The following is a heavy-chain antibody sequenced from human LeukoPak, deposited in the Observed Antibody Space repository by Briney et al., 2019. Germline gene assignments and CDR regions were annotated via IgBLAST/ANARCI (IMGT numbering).Heavy chain of an antibody. CDR3: ARGQYYDILTGPFDY. CDR1: GGSISSYY. D-gene: IGHD3-9*01. J-gene: IGHJ4*02. Sequence: PSETLSLTCTVSGGSISSYYWSWIRQPPGKGLEWIGYIYYSGSTNYNPSLKSRVTISVDTSKNQFSLKLSSVTAADTAVYYCARGQYYDILTGPFDYWGQGTLVTVSS. V-gene: IGHV4-59*01. CDR2: IYYSGST.